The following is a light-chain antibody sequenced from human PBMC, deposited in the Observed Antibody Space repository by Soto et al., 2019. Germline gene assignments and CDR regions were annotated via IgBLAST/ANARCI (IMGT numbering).Light chain of an antibody. J-gene: IGKJ1*01. CDR2: KAS. CDR3: QQYINGWT. Sequence: DIQMTQSPATLSASAGDRVTITCRASESISSWLAWYQQKPGKAPKLLMYKASSLESGVPSRFSGSGSGTEFTLTISSLQPDDFATYYCQQYINGWTFGQGTKVDI. V-gene: IGKV1-5*03. CDR1: ESISSW.